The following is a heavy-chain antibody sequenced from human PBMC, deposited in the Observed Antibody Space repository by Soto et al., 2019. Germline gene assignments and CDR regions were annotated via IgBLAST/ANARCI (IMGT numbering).Heavy chain of an antibody. CDR2: IYYSGST. V-gene: IGHV4-30-4*01. J-gene: IGHJ4*02. Sequence: SETLSLTCTVSGGSISSGDYYWSWIRQPPGKGLEWIGYIYYSGSTYYNPSLKSRVTISVDTSKNQFSLKLSSVTAADTAVYYCARLRSYYGSGSYYYFDYWGQGTLVTVSS. CDR3: ARLRSYYGSGSYYYFDY. CDR1: GGSISSGDYY. D-gene: IGHD3-10*01.